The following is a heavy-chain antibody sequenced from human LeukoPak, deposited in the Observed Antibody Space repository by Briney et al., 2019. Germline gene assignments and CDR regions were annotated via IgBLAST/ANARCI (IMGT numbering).Heavy chain of an antibody. CDR3: AKSRSGWFLWDY. V-gene: IGHV3-23*01. D-gene: IGHD6-19*01. CDR2: ISGSGGST. Sequence: GGSLRLSCAASGFTFSSFAMSWVRQAPGKGLEWVSAISGSGGSTYYADSVKGRFTISRDNSTNTLYLQMNSLRAEDTAIYYCAKSRSGWFLWDYWGQGTLVTVSS. CDR1: GFTFSSFA. J-gene: IGHJ4*02.